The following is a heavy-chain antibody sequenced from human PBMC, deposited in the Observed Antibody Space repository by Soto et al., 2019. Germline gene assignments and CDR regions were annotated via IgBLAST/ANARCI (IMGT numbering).Heavy chain of an antibody. CDR3: ARDLDGLHDDNSGPYPRPE. J-gene: IGHJ1*01. D-gene: IGHD3-22*01. Sequence: SETLSLTCTVSGCSISSDDYYWSWIRQAPGRGLEWIGYIHSSGSIYYNPSLKSRATMSIDTARNQFSLKVRSVAVADTAVYYCARDLDGLHDDNSGPYPRPEWRQGTLVT. V-gene: IGHV4-30-4*01. CDR1: GCSISSDDYY. CDR2: IHSSGSI.